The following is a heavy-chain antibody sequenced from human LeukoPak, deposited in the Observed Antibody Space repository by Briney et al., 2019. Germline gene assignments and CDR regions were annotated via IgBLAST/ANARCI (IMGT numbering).Heavy chain of an antibody. Sequence: GGSLRLSCGASGFTFSNYAMHWVRQAPGKGLEWVSGISWNSGSIGYADSAKGRFTISRDNAKNSLYLQMNSLRAEDTALYYCAKGYRKGRWLPLDYWGQGTLVTVSS. V-gene: IGHV3-9*01. CDR3: AKGYRKGRWLPLDY. CDR1: GFTFSNYA. CDR2: ISWNSGSI. J-gene: IGHJ4*02. D-gene: IGHD5-24*01.